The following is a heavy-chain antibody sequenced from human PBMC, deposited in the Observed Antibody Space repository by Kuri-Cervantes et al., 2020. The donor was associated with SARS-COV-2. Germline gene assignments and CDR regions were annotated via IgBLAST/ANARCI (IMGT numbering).Heavy chain of an antibody. J-gene: IGHJ6*03. CDR1: GFTFSSYG. CDR2: ISYDGSNK. Sequence: GESLKISCVASGFTFSSYGMHWVRQAPGKGLEWVAVISYDGSNKYYADSVKGRFTISRDNSKNTLYLRMNSLRAEDTAVYYCAKEKVTVTTYYYYMDVWGKGTTVTVSS. D-gene: IGHD4-11*01. V-gene: IGHV3-30*18. CDR3: AKEKVTVTTYYYYMDV.